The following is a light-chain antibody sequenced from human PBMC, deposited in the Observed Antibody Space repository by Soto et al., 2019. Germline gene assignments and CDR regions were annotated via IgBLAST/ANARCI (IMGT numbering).Light chain of an antibody. CDR1: QSISTW. CDR2: DAS. CDR3: QQYNSYWA. J-gene: IGKJ1*01. Sequence: DIQMTQSPSTLPASVGDRVTITCRASQSISTWLAWYQQKPGKAPNLLIYDASSLESGVPSRFSGSRSGTEFTLTISSLQPDDSATYYCQQYNSYWAFGQGTKVDIK. V-gene: IGKV1-5*01.